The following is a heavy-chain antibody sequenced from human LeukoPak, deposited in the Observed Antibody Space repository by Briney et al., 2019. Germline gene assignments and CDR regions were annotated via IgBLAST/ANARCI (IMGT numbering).Heavy chain of an antibody. V-gene: IGHV4-59*01. D-gene: IGHD6-6*01. CDR3: ARVGLVGGLIDY. J-gene: IGHJ4*02. CDR2: IYYSGST. Sequence: SETLSLTCTVSGVSISSYYWSWIRQPPGKGLEWIGYIYYSGSTNYNPSLKSRVTISVDTSKNQFSLKLSSVTAADTAVYYCARVGLVGGLIDYWGQGTLVTVSS. CDR1: GVSISSYY.